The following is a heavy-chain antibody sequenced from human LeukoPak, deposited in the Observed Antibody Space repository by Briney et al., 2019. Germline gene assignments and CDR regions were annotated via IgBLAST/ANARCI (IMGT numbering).Heavy chain of an antibody. V-gene: IGHV1-69*13. CDR1: GGTFSSYA. Sequence: VASVNVSCKASGGTFSSYAISWVRQAPGQGLEWMGGIIPIFGTANYAQKFQGRVTITADESTSTAYMELSSLRSEDTAVYYCARDRGDDTVSYFDYWGQGTLVTVSS. D-gene: IGHD3-22*01. CDR3: ARDRGDDTVSYFDY. J-gene: IGHJ4*02. CDR2: IIPIFGTA.